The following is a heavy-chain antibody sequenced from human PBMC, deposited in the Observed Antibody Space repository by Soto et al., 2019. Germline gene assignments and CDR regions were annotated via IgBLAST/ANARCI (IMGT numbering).Heavy chain of an antibody. CDR2: MNPGSGDT. J-gene: IGHJ5*02. V-gene: IGHV1-8*01. CDR3: ARMATFGSLNWFDP. D-gene: IGHD3-16*01. CDR1: GYSFTNND. Sequence: ASVKVSCKASGYSFTNNDVTWVRQATGQGPEWMGWMNPGSGDTGYAQKFQGRVTMTRDISIATAYMELSSLRSDDTAIYYCARMATFGSLNWFDPWGQGTLVTVSS.